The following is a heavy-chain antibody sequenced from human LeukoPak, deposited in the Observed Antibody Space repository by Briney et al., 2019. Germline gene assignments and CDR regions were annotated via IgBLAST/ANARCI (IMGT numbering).Heavy chain of an antibody. J-gene: IGHJ4*02. D-gene: IGHD6-19*01. CDR3: ARLLAVDYAVEY. CDR2: ISYDGSNT. CDR1: GFTFSSSG. Sequence: GGSLRLSCAASGFTFSSSGMHWVRQAPGKGLEWVAVISYDGSNTYYADSVKGRFTISRDNAKNSLYLQMNSLRAEDTAVYYCARLLAVDYAVEYWGQGTLVTVSS. V-gene: IGHV3-30*03.